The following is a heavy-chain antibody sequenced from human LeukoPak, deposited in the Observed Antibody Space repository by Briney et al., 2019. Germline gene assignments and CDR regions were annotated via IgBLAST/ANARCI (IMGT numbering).Heavy chain of an antibody. CDR3: ARDDYGETFDY. D-gene: IGHD4-17*01. J-gene: IGHJ4*02. CDR2: ISYDGSNK. V-gene: IGHV3-30*04. Sequence: GGSLRLSCAASGFTFSSYAMHWVRQAPGKGLEWVAVISYDGSNKYYAESVKGRFTISRDNSKNTLYLQMNSLRAEDTAVYYCARDDYGETFDYWGQGTLVTVSS. CDR1: GFTFSSYA.